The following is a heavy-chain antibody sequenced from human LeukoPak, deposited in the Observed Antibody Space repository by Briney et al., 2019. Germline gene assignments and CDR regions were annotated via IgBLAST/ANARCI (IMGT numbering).Heavy chain of an antibody. Sequence: PSETLSLTCAVYGGSFTAYYWSWIRQPPGKGLEWIGYIYYSGSTNYNPSLKSRVTISVDTSKNQFSLKLSSVTAADTAVYYCARDEVGALPACYYYMDVWGKGTTVTISS. J-gene: IGHJ6*03. CDR2: IYYSGST. V-gene: IGHV4-59*01. CDR3: ARDEVGALPACYYYMDV. CDR1: GGSFTAYY. D-gene: IGHD1-26*01.